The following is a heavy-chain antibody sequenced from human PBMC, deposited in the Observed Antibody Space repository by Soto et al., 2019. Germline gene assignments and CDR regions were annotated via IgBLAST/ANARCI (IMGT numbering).Heavy chain of an antibody. J-gene: IGHJ5*02. Sequence: QVQLQESGPGLVEPSQTLSLTCTVSGGSISGEGYYWSWIRQYSGRGLEWIGYIHYSGSTYYNPSFKSRVIISVDPSKTQFFLNLSSVTAADTSVYYCARAWTATAGWANWFDRWGQGTLVTVSS. CDR1: GGSISGEGYY. D-gene: IGHD6-13*01. V-gene: IGHV4-31*03. CDR3: ARAWTATAGWANWFDR. CDR2: IHYSGST.